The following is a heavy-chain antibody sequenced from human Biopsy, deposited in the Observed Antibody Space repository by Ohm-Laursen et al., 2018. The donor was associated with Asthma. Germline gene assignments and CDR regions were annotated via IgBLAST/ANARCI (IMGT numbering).Heavy chain of an antibody. J-gene: IGHJ6*02. CDR2: TNERGVT. V-gene: IGHV4-34*01. CDR3: ARGPELDV. CDR1: PGSFSGFF. Sequence: SETLSLTCAVYPGSFSGFFWTWIRPSPGKGLEWIGETNERGVTNNNPSVKSRVIISIDTYWNRVSLKLTSVTAADTAVYYCARGPELDVWGQGTTVTVSS.